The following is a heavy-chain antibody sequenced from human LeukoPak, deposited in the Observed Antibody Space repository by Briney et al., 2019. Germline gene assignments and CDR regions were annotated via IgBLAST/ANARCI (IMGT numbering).Heavy chain of an antibody. D-gene: IGHD3-22*01. V-gene: IGHV3-7*01. Sequence: GGSLRLSCAASGFTFSSYWMTWVRQAPGKGLEWVSNIKQEGSATYYVDSLRGRFSISRDNAKNSLFLQMNSLSDDDTAGYYCARCPYDSTGYYSVPPPLDYWGEGTLVTVSS. CDR1: GFTFSSYW. CDR3: ARCPYDSTGYYSVPPPLDY. J-gene: IGHJ4*02. CDR2: IKQEGSAT.